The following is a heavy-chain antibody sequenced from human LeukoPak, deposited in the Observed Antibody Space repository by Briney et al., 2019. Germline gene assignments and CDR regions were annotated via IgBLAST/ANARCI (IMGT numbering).Heavy chain of an antibody. CDR1: GLTFRSYA. V-gene: IGHV3-30*04. Sequence: GGSLSPSCAASGLTFRSYAMHWVRQAPGRGLGWGAVISIDGRNKYYADSVKGRFTISRDNSKNTLYLQMNSLRAEDTAVYYCAKDFPSSSRGGYYYYYGMDVWGQGTTVTVSS. CDR2: ISIDGRNK. D-gene: IGHD6-13*01. J-gene: IGHJ6*02. CDR3: AKDFPSSSRGGYYYYYGMDV.